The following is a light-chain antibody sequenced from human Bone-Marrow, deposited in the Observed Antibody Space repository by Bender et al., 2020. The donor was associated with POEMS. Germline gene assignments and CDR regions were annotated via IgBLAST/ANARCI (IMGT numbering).Light chain of an antibody. J-gene: IGLJ2*01. CDR1: GSNIGSNT. V-gene: IGLV1-44*01. CDR2: NNI. CDR3: AAWDDKLLGPV. Sequence: QSVLTQPSSASGTPGQRVTISCSGSGSNIGSNTVNWYQHFPGTAPKLLMHNNILRASGVPDRFSASKSGTSASLAISGLQSDDEADYYCAAWDDKLLGPVFGGGTKLTVL.